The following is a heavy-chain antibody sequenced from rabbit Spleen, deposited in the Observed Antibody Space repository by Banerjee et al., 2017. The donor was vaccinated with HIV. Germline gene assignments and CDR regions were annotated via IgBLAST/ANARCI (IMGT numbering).Heavy chain of an antibody. CDR3: ARDLVGVIGWNFYL. V-gene: IGHV1S45*01. D-gene: IGHD1-1*01. J-gene: IGHJ4*01. Sequence: QEQLEESGGDLVKPEGSLTLTCTASGFDFSSNYWTCWVRQAPGKGLEWIACINAATGKPVYATWASGRFTISRTSSTTVTLRMTSLTAADRATYFCARDLVGVIGWNFYLWGPGTLVTVS. CDR1: GFDFSSNYW. CDR2: INAATGKP.